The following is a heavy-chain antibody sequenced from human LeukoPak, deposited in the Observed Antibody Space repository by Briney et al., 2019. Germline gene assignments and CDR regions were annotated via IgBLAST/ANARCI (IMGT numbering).Heavy chain of an antibody. D-gene: IGHD4-17*01. CDR3: ARDPGATVTTASFDY. CDR2: ISAYNGNT. CDR1: GYTFTSYG. J-gene: IGHJ4*02. Sequence: ASVTVSCKASGYTFTSYGISWVRQAPGQGLEWTGWISAYNGNTNYAQKLQGRVTMTTDTSTSTAYMELRSLRSDDTAVYYCARDPGATVTTASFDYWGQGTLVTVSS. V-gene: IGHV1-18*01.